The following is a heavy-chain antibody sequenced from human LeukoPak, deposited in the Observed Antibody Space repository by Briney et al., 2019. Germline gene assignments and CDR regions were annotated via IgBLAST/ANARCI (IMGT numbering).Heavy chain of an antibody. J-gene: IGHJ4*02. V-gene: IGHV3-74*01. CDR3: AREAPPSPPVFDY. Sequence: GGSLRLSCAASGFTFSSYWMHWVRQAPGKGLVWVSRINSDGSSTGYADSVKGRFTISRDNAKNTLYLQMNSLRAEDTAVYYCAREAPPSPPVFDYWGQGTLVTVSS. CDR2: INSDGSST. CDR1: GFTFSSYW.